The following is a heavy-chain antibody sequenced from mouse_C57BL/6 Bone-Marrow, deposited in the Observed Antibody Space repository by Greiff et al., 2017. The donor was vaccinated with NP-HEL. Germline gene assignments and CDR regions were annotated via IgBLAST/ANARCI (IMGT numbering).Heavy chain of an antibody. J-gene: IGHJ4*01. CDR2: FYPGSGSI. D-gene: IGHD1-1*01. V-gene: IGHV1-62-2*01. Sequence: QVQLQQSGAELVKPGASVKLSCKASGYTFTEYTIHWVKQRSGQGLEWIGWFYPGSGSIKYNEKFKDKATLTADKASSTVYMELSRLTSEDSAGDFGARHEEETTVVGAAMDYWGQGTSVTVAS. CDR1: GYTFTEYT. CDR3: ARHEEETTVVGAAMDY.